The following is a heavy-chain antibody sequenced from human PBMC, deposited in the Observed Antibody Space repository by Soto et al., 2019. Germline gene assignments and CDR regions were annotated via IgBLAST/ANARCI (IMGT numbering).Heavy chain of an antibody. D-gene: IGHD1-26*01. CDR2: ITPTLNIA. Sequence: QLQLVQSGAEVREPGSSVKVSCKASGGTFSSYTVIWVRQAPGQGLEWMGGITPTLNIAKYAEKFQGRVTITADESTSTVNMHLSSLSSEDTAVYLCARGYYSGSNPSSFDYWGQGTLVAVSS. CDR3: ARGYYSGSNPSSFDY. V-gene: IGHV1-69*01. CDR1: GGTFSSYT. J-gene: IGHJ4*02.